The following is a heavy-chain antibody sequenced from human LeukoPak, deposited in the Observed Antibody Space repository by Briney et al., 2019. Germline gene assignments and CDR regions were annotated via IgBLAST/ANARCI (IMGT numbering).Heavy chain of an antibody. Sequence: ASVKVSCKASGYTFTGYYMHWVRQAPGQGLEWMGWINPNSGGTNYAQKFQGRVTMTRDTSISTAYMELSRLRSDDTAVYYCARNTRNSGVYSLHYFFDCGGRGPRGTVSS. CDR3: ARNTRNSGVYSLHYFFDC. CDR1: GYTFTGYY. J-gene: IGHJ4*02. V-gene: IGHV1-2*02. D-gene: IGHD1-26*01. CDR2: INPNSGGT.